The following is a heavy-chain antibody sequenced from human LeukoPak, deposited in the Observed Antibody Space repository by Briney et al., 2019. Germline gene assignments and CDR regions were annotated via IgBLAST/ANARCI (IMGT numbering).Heavy chain of an antibody. J-gene: IGHJ4*02. D-gene: IGHD1-14*01. CDR3: ASRSDFTGEPY. V-gene: IGHV4-4*02. CDR1: GDSISTNNW. CDR2: ISRSGST. Sequence: SETLSLTCTVSGDSISTNNWWTWVRQPPGKGLEWIGEISRSGSTNYNPSLKSRVTISLDKSNNQFSVTLTSVTAADTAVYYCASRSDFTGEPYWGLGTLVSVSS.